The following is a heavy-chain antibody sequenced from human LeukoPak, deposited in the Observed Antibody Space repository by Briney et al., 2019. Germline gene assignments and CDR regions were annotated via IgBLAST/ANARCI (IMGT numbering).Heavy chain of an antibody. CDR1: GFTFSSYA. V-gene: IGHV3-30*04. CDR3: ARDLSNYYDSSGYFDY. Sequence: SGGSLRLSCAASGFTFSSYAMHWVRQAPGKGLEWVAVISYDGSNKYYADSVKGRFTISRDNSKNTLYLQMNSLRAEDTAVYYCARDLSNYYDSSGYFDYWGQGTLVTVSS. J-gene: IGHJ4*02. D-gene: IGHD3-22*01. CDR2: ISYDGSNK.